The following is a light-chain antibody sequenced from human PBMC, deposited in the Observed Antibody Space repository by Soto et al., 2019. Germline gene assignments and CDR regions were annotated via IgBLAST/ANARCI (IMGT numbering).Light chain of an antibody. CDR3: QQYDYYPYT. CDR2: KAS. J-gene: IGKJ2*01. V-gene: IGKV1-5*03. Sequence: DIQMTQSPSTLSASVGDRVTITCRASQSISSWLAWYQQKPGEAPKILIYKASSLESGVTSRFSGSGSGTDFTLTISSLQPGDFATYYCQQYDYYPYTFGQGTKLEIK. CDR1: QSISSW.